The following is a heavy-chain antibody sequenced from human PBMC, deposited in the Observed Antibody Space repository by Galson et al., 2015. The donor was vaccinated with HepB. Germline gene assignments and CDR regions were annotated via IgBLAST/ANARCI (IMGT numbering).Heavy chain of an antibody. Sequence: SETLSLTCAVNGGSFSGYYWSWIRQPPGKGLEWIGEINHGGSTNYNPSLKSRGTISVDTANNQFSLKLISVTAADTAVYYCARGTRDNGAYYVWYFDLWGRGTLVTVSS. CDR1: GGSFSGYY. CDR2: INHGGST. J-gene: IGHJ2*01. V-gene: IGHV4-34*01. D-gene: IGHD3-22*01. CDR3: ARGTRDNGAYYVWYFDL.